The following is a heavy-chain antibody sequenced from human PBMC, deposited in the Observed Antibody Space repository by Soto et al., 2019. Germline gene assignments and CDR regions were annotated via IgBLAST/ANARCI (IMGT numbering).Heavy chain of an antibody. CDR1: GGTFSTYT. J-gene: IGHJ4*02. V-gene: IGHV1-69*02. D-gene: IGHD3-10*01. CDR3: AGANYYGSGSYKPDY. Sequence: SVKVSCKASGGTFSTYTITWVRQAPGQGLEWMGRIIPILGITNYAQKFQGRVTITADKSASTAYMELSSLKSEDTAIYYCAGANYYGSGSYKPDYWGQGTLVTSPQ. CDR2: IIPILGIT.